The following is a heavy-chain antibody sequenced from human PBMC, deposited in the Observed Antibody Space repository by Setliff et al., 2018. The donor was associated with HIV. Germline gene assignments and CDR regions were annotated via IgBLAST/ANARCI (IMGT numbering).Heavy chain of an antibody. CDR2: ISTDSGNR. J-gene: IGHJ4*02. D-gene: IGHD6-19*01. CDR1: GYTFTSNG. Sequence: GASVKVSCKTFGYTFTSNGISWVRQAPGQGLEWLGWISTDSGNRIYTPKVQGRFFMNTDSSTNTVYLDLTSLTYDDTAVYYCARGDTHVSGWFDYWGQGTQVTVSS. V-gene: IGHV1-18*01. CDR3: ARGDTHVSGWFDY.